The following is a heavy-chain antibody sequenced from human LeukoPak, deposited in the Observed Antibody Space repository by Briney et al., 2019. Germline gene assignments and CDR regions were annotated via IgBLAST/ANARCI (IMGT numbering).Heavy chain of an antibody. J-gene: IGHJ4*02. Sequence: GGSLRLSCAASGFTVSGTHMSWVRQAPGKGLEWVSAMYTGGTTYHADSVKGRFTISRDNSRNTLFLHMSSLRADDTAVYYCAKDEATSGGGLASWGQGTLVTVSS. CDR1: GFTVSGTH. CDR3: AKDEATSGGGLAS. CDR2: MYTGGTT. V-gene: IGHV3-53*01. D-gene: IGHD3-16*01.